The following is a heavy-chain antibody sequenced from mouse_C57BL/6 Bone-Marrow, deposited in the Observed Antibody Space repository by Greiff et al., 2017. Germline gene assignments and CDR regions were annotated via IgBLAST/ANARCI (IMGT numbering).Heavy chain of an antibody. Sequence: QVQLQQPGAELVMPGASVKLSCKASGYTFTSYWMHWVKQRPGQGLEWIGEIDPSDSYTNYNQKFKGKSTLTVDKSSSTAYMQRSSLTSEDSAVYYWAREGTAQATCGVADGGQGTLVTVSA. D-gene: IGHD3-2*02. J-gene: IGHJ3*01. CDR3: AREGTAQATCGVAD. CDR1: GYTFTSYW. V-gene: IGHV1-69*01. CDR2: IDPSDSYT.